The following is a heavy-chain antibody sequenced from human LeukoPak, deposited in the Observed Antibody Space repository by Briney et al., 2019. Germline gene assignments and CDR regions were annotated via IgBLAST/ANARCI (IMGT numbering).Heavy chain of an antibody. V-gene: IGHV4-39*01. Sequence: SETLSLTCTVSGGSISGSSFSFSGSSYYWGWIRQPPGKGLEWIGSIYYSGSTYYNPSLESRVTISVDTSKNQFSLKLSSVTAADTAVYYCARRSWLPPSGLDYWGQGTLVTVSS. J-gene: IGHJ4*02. D-gene: IGHD5-18*01. CDR1: GGSISGSSFSFSGSSYY. CDR3: ARRSWLPPSGLDY. CDR2: IYYSGST.